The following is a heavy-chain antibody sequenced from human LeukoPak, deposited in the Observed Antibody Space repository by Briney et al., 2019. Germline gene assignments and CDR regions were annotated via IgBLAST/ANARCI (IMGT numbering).Heavy chain of an antibody. V-gene: IGHV3-64*01. D-gene: IGHD2-21*02. CDR3: ARDLRLKELANCGGDCLDY. Sequence: GGSLRLFCAASGFTFSNYAMHWVRQAPGKGLEYVSAISRNGSSTYYANSVKGRFIISRDNSKNTLYLQMGSMRAEDMAVYYCARDLRLKELANCGGDCLDYWGQGTLVTVSS. CDR1: GFTFSNYA. J-gene: IGHJ4*02. CDR2: ISRNGSST.